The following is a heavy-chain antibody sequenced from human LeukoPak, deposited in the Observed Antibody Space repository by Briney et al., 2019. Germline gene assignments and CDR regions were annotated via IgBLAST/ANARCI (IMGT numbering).Heavy chain of an antibody. J-gene: IGHJ6*02. CDR3: GRGGYCSSTSCFEYYYYYGMDV. CDR1: GYTFTSYG. Sequence: ASVTVSCKASGYTFTSYGISWVRQAPGQGLEWMGWISAYSGDTNYAQKFRGRATMTTDTSTSTAYMELRSLSSDDTAVYYCGRGGYCSSTSCFEYYYYYGMDVWGQGTTVTVSS. CDR2: ISAYSGDT. D-gene: IGHD2-2*01. V-gene: IGHV1-18*01.